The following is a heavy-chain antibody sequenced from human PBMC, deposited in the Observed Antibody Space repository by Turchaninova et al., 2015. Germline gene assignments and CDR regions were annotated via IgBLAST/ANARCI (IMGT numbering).Heavy chain of an antibody. CDR1: GYTFTSSG. J-gene: IGHJ4*02. CDR3: ARDHEILTGYYRFDY. Sequence: QVQLVQSGDEVKKPGASVKVSCKASGYTFTSSGISWVRQGHGQGLEWMGWVSADNGNTNYAQKFQGRVTMTTDTSTSTAYVELRSLRSDDTAVYYCARDHEILTGYYRFDYWGQGTLVTVSS. V-gene: IGHV1-18*04. CDR2: VSADNGNT. D-gene: IGHD3-9*01.